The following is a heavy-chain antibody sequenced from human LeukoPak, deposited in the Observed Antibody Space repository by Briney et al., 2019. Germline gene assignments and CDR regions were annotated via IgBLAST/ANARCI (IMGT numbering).Heavy chain of an antibody. CDR3: VKTSDQLLYSEFDF. Sequence: GESLRLSCATSGFTFSFYGMHWVRQAPGKGLEWVAFKQYDGSYKFYADSVQGRFSISRDNSKNTLFLQMNSLRADDTAVYYCVKTSDQLLYSEFDFWGQGTLVTVSS. CDR2: KQYDGSYK. CDR1: GFTFSFYG. V-gene: IGHV3-30*02. J-gene: IGHJ4*02. D-gene: IGHD2-2*02.